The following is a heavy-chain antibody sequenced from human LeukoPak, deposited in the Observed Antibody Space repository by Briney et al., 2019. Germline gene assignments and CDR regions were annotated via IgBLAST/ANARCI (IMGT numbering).Heavy chain of an antibody. CDR3: ARDSRGQWLVRVVTANYFDY. CDR1: GGSFSGYY. J-gene: IGHJ4*02. Sequence: SETLSLTCAVYGGSFSGYYWSWIRQPPGKGLEWIGEINHSGSTNYNPSLKSRVTISVDTSKNQFSLKLSSVTAADTAVYYCARDSRGQWLVRVVTANYFDYWGQGTLVTVSS. V-gene: IGHV4-34*01. D-gene: IGHD2-21*02. CDR2: INHSGST.